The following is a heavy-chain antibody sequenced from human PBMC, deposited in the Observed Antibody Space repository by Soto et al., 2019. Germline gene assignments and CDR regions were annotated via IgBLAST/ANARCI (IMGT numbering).Heavy chain of an antibody. D-gene: IGHD6-13*01. CDR2: IIPSLGIA. CDR1: GYTFTSYY. J-gene: IGHJ3*02. V-gene: IGHV1-69*02. CDR3: ARQHRQRNAFDI. Sequence: ASVKVSCKASGYTFTSYYMHWVRQAPGQGLEWMGRIIPSLGIANYAQKFQGRVTITADKSTSTAYMELSSLRSEDTAVYYCARQHRQRNAFDIWGQGTMVTVSS.